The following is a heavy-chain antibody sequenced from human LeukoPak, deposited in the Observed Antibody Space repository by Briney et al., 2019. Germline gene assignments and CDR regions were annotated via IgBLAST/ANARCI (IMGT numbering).Heavy chain of an antibody. CDR1: GGSISSYY. J-gene: IGHJ4*02. Sequence: SETLSLTCTVSGGSISSYYWSWIRQSPGKGLEWIGYIYYSGSTNYNPSLKSRVTISVDTSKNQFSLKLSSVTAADTAVYYCARHDYYDNFDYWGQGTLVTVSS. D-gene: IGHD3-22*01. CDR3: ARHDYYDNFDY. CDR2: IYYSGST. V-gene: IGHV4-59*08.